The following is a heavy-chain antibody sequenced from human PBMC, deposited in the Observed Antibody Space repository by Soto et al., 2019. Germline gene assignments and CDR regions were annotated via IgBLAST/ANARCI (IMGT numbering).Heavy chain of an antibody. CDR2: ISGSGGST. J-gene: IGHJ4*02. D-gene: IGHD3-3*01. CDR1: GFTFSSYA. CDR3: AKDDPSFYDFWSGYPYYFDY. V-gene: IGHV3-23*01. Sequence: EVQLLESGGGLVQPGGSLRLSCAASGFTFSSYAMSWVRQAPGKGLEWVSAISGSGGSTYYADSVKGRFTISRDNSKNTLYLQMNSLRAEDTAVYYCAKDDPSFYDFWSGYPYYFDYWGRGTLVTVSS.